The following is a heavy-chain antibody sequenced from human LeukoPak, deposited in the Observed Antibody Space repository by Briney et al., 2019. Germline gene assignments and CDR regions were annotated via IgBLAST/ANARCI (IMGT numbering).Heavy chain of an antibody. J-gene: IGHJ5*02. D-gene: IGHD6-13*01. V-gene: IGHV3-11*01. CDR1: GFTFSYYY. Sequence: GRSLRLSCAASGFTFSYYYMSWIRQAPGKGLEWVSYISSSGSTIYYADSVKGRFTISRDNAKNSLYLQMNSLRAEDTAVYYCARVWTYSSSWFWFDPWGQGTLVTVSS. CDR2: ISSSGSTI. CDR3: ARVWTYSSSWFWFDP.